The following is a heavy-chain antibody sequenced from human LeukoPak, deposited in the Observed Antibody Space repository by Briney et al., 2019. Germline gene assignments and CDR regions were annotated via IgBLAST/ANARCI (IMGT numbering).Heavy chain of an antibody. CDR2: IYPSDSDT. CDR1: GYRFTGYW. CDR3: ARIVGVTGTIDY. D-gene: IGHD1-26*01. V-gene: IGHV5-51*01. J-gene: IGHJ4*02. Sequence: GESLKISCQGSGYRFTGYWIGWVRQMPGKGLEWMGLIYPSDSDTRYSPSFQGQVTISADKSISTAYLQWSSLKASDTAMYYCARIVGVTGTIDYWGQGTLVTVSS.